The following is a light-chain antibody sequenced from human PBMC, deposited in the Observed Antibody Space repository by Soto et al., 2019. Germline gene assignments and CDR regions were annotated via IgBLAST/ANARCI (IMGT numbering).Light chain of an antibody. CDR1: QSVITN. CDR3: QHYNHWPMYT. CDR2: GAS. J-gene: IGKJ2*01. Sequence: ELVMTQSPATLSASPGERATLSCRASQSVITNVAWYQRKPGQAPRLLIYGASTRATGIPARFSGSGSGTEFTLTISSLQSEDFAVYYCQHYNHWPMYTFGQGTKVEIK. V-gene: IGKV3-15*01.